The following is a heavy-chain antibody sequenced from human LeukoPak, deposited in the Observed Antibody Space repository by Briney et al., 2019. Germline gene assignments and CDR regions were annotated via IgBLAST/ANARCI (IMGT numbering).Heavy chain of an antibody. CDR2: ISDNGGST. J-gene: IGHJ3*01. Sequence: GGSLSLSCAASGFTFSSYAMSWVRQAPGKGLKWVSVISDNGGSTYYADSVKGRFTISRDNSKNTLYLQMNSLRVEDTAVYCCEVVAVTHSQAFDLWGQGTLVTVCS. CDR1: GFTFSSYA. CDR3: EVVAVTHSQAFDL. D-gene: IGHD2-15*01. V-gene: IGHV3-23*01.